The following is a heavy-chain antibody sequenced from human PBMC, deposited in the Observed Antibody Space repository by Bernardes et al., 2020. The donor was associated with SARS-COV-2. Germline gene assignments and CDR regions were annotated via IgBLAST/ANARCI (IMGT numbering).Heavy chain of an antibody. CDR2: IYPGDSDT. CDR3: ARHKGPSGWYDRGDY. Sequence: GESLKISCKGSGYSFTSYWIGWVRQMPGKGLEWMGIIYPGDSDTRYSPSFQGQVTISADKSISTAYLQWSSLKASDTAMYYCARHKGPSGWYDRGDYWGQGTLVTVSS. CDR1: GYSFTSYW. D-gene: IGHD6-19*01. J-gene: IGHJ4*02. V-gene: IGHV5-51*01.